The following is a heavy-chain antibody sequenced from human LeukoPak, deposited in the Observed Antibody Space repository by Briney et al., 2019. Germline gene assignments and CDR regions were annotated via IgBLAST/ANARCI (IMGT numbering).Heavy chain of an antibody. CDR1: GGSFSGYY. CDR2: INHSGST. D-gene: IGHD6-19*01. Sequence: SETLSLTCAVYGGSFSGYYWSWIRQPPGKGLEWIGEINHSGSTNYNPSLKSRVTISVDTSKNQFSLKLSSVTAADTAVYYCARDISGWSTYFDYWGQGTLVTVSS. V-gene: IGHV4-34*01. CDR3: ARDISGWSTYFDY. J-gene: IGHJ4*02.